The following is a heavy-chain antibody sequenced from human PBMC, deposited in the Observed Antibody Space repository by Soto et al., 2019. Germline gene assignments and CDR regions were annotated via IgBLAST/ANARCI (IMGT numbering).Heavy chain of an antibody. J-gene: IGHJ4*02. CDR1: GGSISSGAYY. D-gene: IGHD5-12*01. CDR3: ERECRDGFNSPFDS. Sequence: QVQLQESGPGLVKPSQTPSLTCTVSGGSISSGAYYWSWIRQHPGKGLEWIGYIYYSGSTSYNPSLKSRVTISVDTSKNQFSLKLSSMTAADTAVYYCERECRDGFNSPFDSWGQGTLVTVSS. CDR2: IYYSGST. V-gene: IGHV4-31*03.